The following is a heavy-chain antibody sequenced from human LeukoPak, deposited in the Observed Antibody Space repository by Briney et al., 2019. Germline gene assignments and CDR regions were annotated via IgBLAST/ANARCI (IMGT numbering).Heavy chain of an antibody. J-gene: IGHJ4*02. CDR2: ISSSSSYI. Sequence: GGSLRLSCAASGFTSSSYSMNWVRQAPGKGLEWVSSISSSSSYIYYADSVKGRFTISRDNAKNSLYLQMNSLRAEDTAVYYCARAGGAARSPHWGQGTLVTVSS. V-gene: IGHV3-21*01. CDR3: ARAGGAARSPH. CDR1: GFTSSSYS. D-gene: IGHD6-6*01.